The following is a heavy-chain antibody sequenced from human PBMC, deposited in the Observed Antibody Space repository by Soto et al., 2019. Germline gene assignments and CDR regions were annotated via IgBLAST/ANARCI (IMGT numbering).Heavy chain of an antibody. Sequence: PLETLSLTCAVSGGSISSSNVWSWVRQPPGKGLEWIGEIYHSGSTNYNPSLKSRVTISVDKSKNQFSLKLSSVTAADTAVYYYARLTYYDYVWGSYRDDYWGQGTLVTVSS. CDR2: IYHSGST. CDR1: GGSISSSNV. CDR3: ARLTYYDYVWGSYRDDY. J-gene: IGHJ4*02. V-gene: IGHV4-4*02. D-gene: IGHD3-16*02.